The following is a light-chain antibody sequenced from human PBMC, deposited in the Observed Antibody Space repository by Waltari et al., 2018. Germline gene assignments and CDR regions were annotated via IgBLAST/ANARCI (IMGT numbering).Light chain of an antibody. CDR3: LLSYNDDRSV. Sequence: QAVVTQEPSLTVSPGGTVTPTCASPTGPVTTGHYPYWFQQKPGQAPRTLIFDTSHRHSWTPARFSGSLLGGKAALTLSGAQPEDEAEYYCLLSYNDDRSVFGGGTKLTVL. V-gene: IGLV7-46*01. CDR1: TGPVTTGHY. J-gene: IGLJ3*02. CDR2: DTS.